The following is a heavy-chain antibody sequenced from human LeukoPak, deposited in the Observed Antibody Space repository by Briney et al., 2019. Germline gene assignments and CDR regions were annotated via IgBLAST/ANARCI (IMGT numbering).Heavy chain of an antibody. Sequence: GGSLRLSCAASGFTFSSYGMHWVRQAPGKGLEWVSFIRYDGSNKYYGDFAKGRFTISRDNSKNTLYLQMNSLRAEDTAVYYCAKDQWWFGESNAFDVWGQGTVVTVSS. D-gene: IGHD3-10*01. CDR1: GFTFSSYG. V-gene: IGHV3-30*02. J-gene: IGHJ3*01. CDR2: IRYDGSNK. CDR3: AKDQWWFGESNAFDV.